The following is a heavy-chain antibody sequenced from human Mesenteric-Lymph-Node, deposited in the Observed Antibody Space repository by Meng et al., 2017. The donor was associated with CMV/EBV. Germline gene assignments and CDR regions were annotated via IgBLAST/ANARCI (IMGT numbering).Heavy chain of an antibody. CDR2: IKQDGSEK. D-gene: IGHD3-3*01. CDR1: GFTFSSYW. CDR3: ARGVNYGMDV. J-gene: IGHJ6*02. V-gene: IGHV3-7*04. Sequence: GGSLRLSCAASGFTFSSYWMSWVRQAPGKGLEWVANIKQDGSEKYYVDSVKGRFTISRDNSKNTLYLQMNSLRGEDTALYYCARGVNYGMDVWGQGTTVTVSS.